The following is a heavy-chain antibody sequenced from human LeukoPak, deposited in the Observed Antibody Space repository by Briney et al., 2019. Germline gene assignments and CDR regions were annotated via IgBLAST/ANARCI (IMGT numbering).Heavy chain of an antibody. Sequence: WEALSLTCAVYGGSLSGYYWSWIRQPPGKGLEWIGEINHSGSTNYNPPLKSRVTISVDTSKNQFSLKLSSVTAADTAVYYCARGRIVVVVGFDYWGQGTLVTVSS. V-gene: IGHV4-34*01. CDR3: ARGRIVVVVGFDY. CDR1: GGSLSGYY. D-gene: IGHD2-15*01. J-gene: IGHJ4*02. CDR2: INHSGST.